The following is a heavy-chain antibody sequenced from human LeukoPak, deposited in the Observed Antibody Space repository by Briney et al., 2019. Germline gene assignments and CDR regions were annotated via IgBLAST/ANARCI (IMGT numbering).Heavy chain of an antibody. J-gene: IGHJ4*02. D-gene: IGHD3-16*02. V-gene: IGHV3-9*01. CDR2: ISWNSGSI. Sequence: PGRSLRLSCAASGFTFDDYAMHWVRQAPGKGLEWVSGISWNSGSIGYADSVKGRFTISRDNAKNFLYLQMNSLRAEDTALYYCAKAPYVWGSYRSNYFDYWGQGTLVTVSS. CDR3: AKAPYVWGSYRSNYFDY. CDR1: GFTFDDYA.